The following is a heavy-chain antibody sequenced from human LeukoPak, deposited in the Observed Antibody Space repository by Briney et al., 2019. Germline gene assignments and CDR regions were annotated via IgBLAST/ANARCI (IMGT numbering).Heavy chain of an antibody. J-gene: IGHJ6*02. CDR3: ARVRVGATIYYYYYGMDV. V-gene: IGHV1-46*01. Sequence: ASVKASCKASGYTFTSYYMHWVRQAPGQGLEWMGIINPSGGSTSYAQKFQGRVTMTRDTSTSTVYMELSSLRSEDTAVYYCARVRVGATIYYYYYGMDVWGQGTTVTVSS. CDR1: GYTFTSYY. D-gene: IGHD1-26*01. CDR2: INPSGGST.